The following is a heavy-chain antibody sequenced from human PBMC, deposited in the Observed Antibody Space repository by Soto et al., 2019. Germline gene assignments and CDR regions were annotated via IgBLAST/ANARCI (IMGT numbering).Heavy chain of an antibody. CDR3: AREDGVVGSSSAFDH. CDR2: INGRSNYV. D-gene: IGHD1-26*01. J-gene: IGHJ4*02. Sequence: PGGSLRLSCVFSGFTFSTYTMIWVRQAPGKGLEWVSSINGRSNYVYYADSVKGRFTISRDNAKNSLYLQMNRLRAEDTAIYYCAREDGVVGSSSAFDHWGLGTLVTVSS. CDR1: GFTFSTYT. V-gene: IGHV3-21*01.